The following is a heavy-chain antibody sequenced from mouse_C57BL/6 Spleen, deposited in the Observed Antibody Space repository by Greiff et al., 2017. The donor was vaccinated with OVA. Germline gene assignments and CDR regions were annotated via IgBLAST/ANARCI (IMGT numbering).Heavy chain of an antibody. CDR1: GYSITSGYY. CDR2: ISYDGSN. D-gene: IGHD1-1*01. CDR3: ASGTTVVADWYFDV. V-gene: IGHV3-6*01. J-gene: IGHJ1*03. Sequence: DVKLVESGPGLVKPSQSLPLTCSVTGYSITSGYYWNWIRQFPGNKLEWMGYISYDGSNNYNPSLKNRISITRDTSKNQFFLKLNSVTTEDTATYYCASGTTVVADWYFDVWGTGTTVTVSS.